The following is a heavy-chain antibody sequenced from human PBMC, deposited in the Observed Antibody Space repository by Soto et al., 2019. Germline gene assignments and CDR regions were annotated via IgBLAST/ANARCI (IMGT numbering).Heavy chain of an antibody. D-gene: IGHD5-12*01. J-gene: IGHJ4*02. CDR3: AKDQSGYDSQFDY. V-gene: IGHV3-23*01. CDR2: ISGSGGST. Sequence: PVGSLRLSCAASGFTFSSYAMSWVRQAPGKGLEWVSAISGSGGSTYYADSVKGRFTISRDNSKNTLYLQMNSLRAEDTAVYYCAKDQSGYDSQFDYWGQGTLVTVSS. CDR1: GFTFSSYA.